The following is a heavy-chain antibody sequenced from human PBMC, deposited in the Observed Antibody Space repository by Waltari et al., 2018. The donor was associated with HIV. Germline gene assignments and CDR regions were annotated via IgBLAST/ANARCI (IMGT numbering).Heavy chain of an antibody. D-gene: IGHD3-22*01. CDR3: ARDGGYYDSSGQYYFDY. CDR1: VSSNY. Sequence: VSSNYMSWVRQAPGKGLEWVSVIYSGGSTYYADSVKGRFTISRDNSKNTLYLQMNSLRAEDTAVYYCARDGGYYDSSGQYYFDYWGQGTLVTVSS. CDR2: IYSGGST. V-gene: IGHV3-53*01. J-gene: IGHJ4*02.